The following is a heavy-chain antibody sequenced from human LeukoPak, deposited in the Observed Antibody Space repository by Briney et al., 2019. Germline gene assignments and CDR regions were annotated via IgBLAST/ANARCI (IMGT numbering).Heavy chain of an antibody. Sequence: AGGSLRLSCAASGFTFSNYAMSWVRQAPGKGMEWVSAISGNGVSPYYADSVRGRFTVSRDNSKNTLDLHMSSLRADDTAVYYCAKGSGRSTYTYPCYFDLWGLGTLVTVSS. CDR3: AKGSGRSTYTYPCYFDL. D-gene: IGHD2-2*01. J-gene: IGHJ4*02. CDR1: GFTFSNYA. CDR2: ISGNGVSP. V-gene: IGHV3-23*01.